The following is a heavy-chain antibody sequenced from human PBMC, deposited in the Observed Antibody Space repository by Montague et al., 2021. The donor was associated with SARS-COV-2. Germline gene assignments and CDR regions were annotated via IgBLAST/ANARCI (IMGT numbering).Heavy chain of an antibody. J-gene: IGHJ2*01. D-gene: IGHD1-14*01. CDR1: GFSLDTSGEA. V-gene: IGHV2-5*01. CDR3: GHCLHRGSPNWDFDF. Sequence: PALVKPTQTLTLTCTFSGFSLDTSGEAVGWTRQPPGKALEWLALIYWYDEERYSPSLKSRLTIRKGTSKNQVVLTMTNMDPVDTATYFCGHCLHRGSPNWDFDFWGRGTLVTVSS. CDR2: IYWYDEE.